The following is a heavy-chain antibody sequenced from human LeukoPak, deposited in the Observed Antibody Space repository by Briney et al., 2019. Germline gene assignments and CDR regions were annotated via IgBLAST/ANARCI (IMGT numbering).Heavy chain of an antibody. V-gene: IGHV3-23*01. J-gene: IGHJ6*02. CDR1: GFTFSSYA. CDR3: ARVKPASRRREYFYGMDV. CDR2: ISGSGGST. D-gene: IGHD2-2*01. Sequence: GGSLRLSCAASGFTFSSYAMSWVRQAPGKGLEWVSAISGSGGSTYYADSVKGRFTISRDNAKTSLYLQMNSLRAEDTAVYYCARVKPASRRREYFYGMDVWGQGTTVTVSS.